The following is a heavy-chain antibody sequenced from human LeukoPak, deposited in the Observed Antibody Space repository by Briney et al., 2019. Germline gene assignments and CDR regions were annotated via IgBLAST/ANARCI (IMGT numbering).Heavy chain of an antibody. Sequence: PGGSLRLSCAASGFTFSTYAMSWVRQAPGKGLEWVSHFGGSGGTIYYADSVKGRFTISRDNSKNTLYLQMNSLRAEDTAVYFCARGRLGNGAGHYYFDYWGQGALVIVSS. D-gene: IGHD7-27*01. CDR1: GFTFSTYA. V-gene: IGHV3-23*01. J-gene: IGHJ4*02. CDR3: ARGRLGNGAGHYYFDY. CDR2: FGGSGGTI.